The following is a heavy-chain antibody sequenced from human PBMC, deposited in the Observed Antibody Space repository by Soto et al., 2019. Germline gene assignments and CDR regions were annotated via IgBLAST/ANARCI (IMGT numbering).Heavy chain of an antibody. J-gene: IGHJ6*03. CDR3: ARGRTTVSEFYYYYYMDV. D-gene: IGHD4-4*01. CDR2: ISSSSSTI. Sequence: GGSLRLSCAASGFTFSSYSMNWVRQAPGKGLEWVSYISSSSSTIYYADSVKGRFTISRDNAKNSLYLQMNSLRAEDTAVYYCARGRTTVSEFYYYYYMDVWGKGTTVTVSS. V-gene: IGHV3-48*01. CDR1: GFTFSSYS.